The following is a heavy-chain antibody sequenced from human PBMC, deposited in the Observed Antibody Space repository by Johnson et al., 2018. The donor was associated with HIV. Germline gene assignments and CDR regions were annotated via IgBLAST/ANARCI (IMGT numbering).Heavy chain of an antibody. CDR2: IYSGGST. J-gene: IGHJ3*02. CDR3: ARDGWGSRGWDDAFDI. Sequence: VQLVESGGGLVQPGGSLRLSCAASGFTVSSNYMSWVRQAPGKGLEWVSVIYSGGSTYSADSVKGRFTISRDNSKNTLYLQMNSLRAEDTAVYYCARDGWGSRGWDDAFDIWGQGTMVTVSS. D-gene: IGHD5-24*01. CDR1: GFTVSSNY. V-gene: IGHV3-66*02.